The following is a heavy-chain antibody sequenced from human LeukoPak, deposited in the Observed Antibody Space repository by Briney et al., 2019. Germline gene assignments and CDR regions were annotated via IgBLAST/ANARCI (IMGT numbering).Heavy chain of an antibody. CDR3: ARAALTSVTAYYYYYYMDV. D-gene: IGHD4-11*01. CDR1: GFTVSSNY. CDR2: IYSGGST. J-gene: IGHJ6*03. V-gene: IGHV3-53*01. Sequence: PGGSLRLSCAASGFTVSSNYMSWVRQAPGKGLEWVSVIYSGGSTYYADSVKGRFTISRDNSKNTLYLQMNSLRAEDTAVYYCARAALTSVTAYYYYYYMDVWGKGTTVTVSS.